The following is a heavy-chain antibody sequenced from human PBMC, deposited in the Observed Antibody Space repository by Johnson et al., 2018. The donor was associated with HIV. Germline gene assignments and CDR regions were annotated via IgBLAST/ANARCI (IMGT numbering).Heavy chain of an antibody. CDR1: GFTFTNSQ. CDR3: AREVDAFDI. CDR2: INSDGTSI. V-gene: IGHV3-74*01. Sequence: VQLVESGGGLVQPGGSLRLSCAASGFTFTNSQMHWVRQAPGKGLAWVSTINSDGTSIFYADSVKGRFTLSRDNANNTLYLQMNSLRAEDTAVYYCAREVDAFDIWGQGTMVTVSS. J-gene: IGHJ3*02.